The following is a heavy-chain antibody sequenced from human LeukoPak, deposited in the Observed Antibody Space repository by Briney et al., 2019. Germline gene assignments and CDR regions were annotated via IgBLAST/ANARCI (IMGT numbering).Heavy chain of an antibody. CDR1: GGSISRSSYY. CDR3: ARRDTSGRIGRFDP. CDR2: IHYSGST. D-gene: IGHD5-18*01. J-gene: IGHJ5*02. Sequence: SETLSLTCTVSGGSISRSSYYWGWIRQPPGKGLEWIASIHYSGSTYYNPSLKSRVTISVDTSKNQFSLNVSSVTAADTAAYYCARRDTSGRIGRFDPWGEGTLVTVSS. V-gene: IGHV4-39*01.